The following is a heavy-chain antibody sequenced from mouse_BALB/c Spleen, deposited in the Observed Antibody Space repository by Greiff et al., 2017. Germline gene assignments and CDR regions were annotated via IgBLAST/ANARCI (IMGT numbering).Heavy chain of an antibody. CDR3: TRWDYRYGFAY. CDR2: INPSNGGT. Sequence: QVQLQQSGAELVKPGASVKLSCKASGYTFTSYYMYWVKQRPGQGLEWIGEINPSNGGTNFNEKFKSKATLTVDKSSSTAYMQLSSLTSEDSAVYYCTRWDYRYGFAYWGQGTPVTVSA. V-gene: IGHV1S81*02. J-gene: IGHJ3*01. CDR1: GYTFTSYY. D-gene: IGHD2-14*01.